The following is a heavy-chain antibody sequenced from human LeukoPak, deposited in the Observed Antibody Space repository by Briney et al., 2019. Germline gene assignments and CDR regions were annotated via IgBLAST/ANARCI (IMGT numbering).Heavy chain of an antibody. CDR1: ALTLDDYG. Sequence: PGVSMRLSCATSALTLDDYGMSWVRQAPGKGLGWVAGIKWNGASIGYADSVKGRFTISRDSAKKSLYLQMNSLRAEDTALYYCARGYCTGGSCWYFDLWGQGTLVTVSS. D-gene: IGHD2-15*01. V-gene: IGHV3-20*04. CDR2: IKWNGASI. CDR3: ARGYCTGGSCWYFDL. J-gene: IGHJ4*02.